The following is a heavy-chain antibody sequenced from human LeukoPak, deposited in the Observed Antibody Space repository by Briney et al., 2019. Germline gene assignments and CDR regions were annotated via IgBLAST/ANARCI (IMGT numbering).Heavy chain of an antibody. CDR2: LNHRGST. V-gene: IGHV4-34*01. Sequence: SETLSLTCGVYGGSFSGQFWSWVRQPPGKGLEWIGELNHRGSTNDNPSLGSRVTISVDASKNQFSLNLSSVTAADTAVYYCAKVGPGVLEYWGQGSLVTVSS. D-gene: IGHD7-27*01. CDR3: AKVGPGVLEY. J-gene: IGHJ4*02. CDR1: GGSFSGQF.